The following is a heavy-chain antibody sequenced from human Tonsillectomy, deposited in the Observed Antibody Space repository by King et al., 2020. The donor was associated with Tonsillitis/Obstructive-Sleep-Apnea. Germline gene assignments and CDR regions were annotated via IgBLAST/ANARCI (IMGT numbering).Heavy chain of an antibody. Sequence: VQLVESGGGVVQPGGSLRLSCAASGFTFDDCATHWVRQAPEKGLEWVSLISGDGGTTYYADSVKGRFTISRDNSKNSLYLQMNSLRTEDTAFYYCVKGSGYGNLDAFEIWGPGTMVTPSS. J-gene: IGHJ3*02. CDR1: GFTFDDCA. D-gene: IGHD6-25*01. V-gene: IGHV3-43*02. CDR3: VKGSGYGNLDAFEI. CDR2: ISGDGGTT.